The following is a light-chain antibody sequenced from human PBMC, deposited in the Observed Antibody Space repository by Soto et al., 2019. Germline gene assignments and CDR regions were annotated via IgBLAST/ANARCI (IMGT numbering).Light chain of an antibody. J-gene: IGLJ2*01. CDR3: SSYTNTSNRV. CDR2: DVS. CDR1: SSDVDAYNY. Sequence: QSALTQPASVSGSPGQSITISCAGASSDVDAYNYVSWYQQHPGKAPKLMIYDVSNRPSGISNRFSGSKSGNTASLTISGLQAEDAADYYCSSYTNTSNRVFGGGTKLTVL. V-gene: IGLV2-14*03.